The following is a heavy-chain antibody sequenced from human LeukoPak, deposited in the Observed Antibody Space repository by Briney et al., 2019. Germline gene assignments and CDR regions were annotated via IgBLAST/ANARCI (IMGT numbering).Heavy chain of an antibody. J-gene: IGHJ4*02. D-gene: IGHD2-21*02. CDR1: GYTFTSYG. CDR2: ISAYNGNT. CDR3: ARGLTAGVTLGDFDY. V-gene: IGHV1-18*01. Sequence: ASVKVSCKASGYTFTSYGISWVRQAPGQGLEWMGWISAYNGNTNYAQKLQGRVTMTRNTSISTAYMELSSPRSEDTAVYYCARGLTAGVTLGDFDYWGQGTLVTVSS.